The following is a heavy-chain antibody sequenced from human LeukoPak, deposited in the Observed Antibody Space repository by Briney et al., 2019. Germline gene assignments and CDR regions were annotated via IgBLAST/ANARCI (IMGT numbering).Heavy chain of an antibody. J-gene: IGHJ1*01. CDR3: AKVSRADIIAAAGPTEYFQH. CDR2: ISSSSSTI. Sequence: GGSLRLSCAASGFTFSSYSMNWVRQAPGKGLEWVSYISSSSSTIYYADSVKGRFTISRDNSKNTLYLQMNSLRAEDTAVYYCAKVSRADIIAAAGPTEYFQHWGQGTLVTVSS. V-gene: IGHV3-48*01. CDR1: GFTFSSYS. D-gene: IGHD6-13*01.